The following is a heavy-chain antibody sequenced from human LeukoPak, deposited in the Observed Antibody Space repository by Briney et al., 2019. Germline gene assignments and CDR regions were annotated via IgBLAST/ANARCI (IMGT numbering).Heavy chain of an antibody. CDR2: IYSGGST. Sequence: GGSLRLSCAASGFTVSSNYMSWVRQAPGKGLEWVPVIYSGGSTYYADSVKGRFTISRDNSKNTLYLQMNSLRAEDTAVYYCARENDYGDCAFDYWGQGTLVTVSS. J-gene: IGHJ4*02. CDR1: GFTVSSNY. CDR3: ARENDYGDCAFDY. D-gene: IGHD4-17*01. V-gene: IGHV3-53*01.